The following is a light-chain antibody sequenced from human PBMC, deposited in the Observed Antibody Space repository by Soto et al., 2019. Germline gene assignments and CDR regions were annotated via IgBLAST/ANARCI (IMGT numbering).Light chain of an antibody. J-gene: IGKJ2*01. Sequence: EIVLTQSPATLSLSPGERATLSCRASQSISSNYLAWYQQKPGQAPRLLIYGASSRATGIPDRFSGSGSGTDFTLTISRLEPEDFAVYYCQQYGSSPPRTFGQGTKLEIK. CDR2: GAS. CDR1: QSISSNY. V-gene: IGKV3-20*01. CDR3: QQYGSSPPRT.